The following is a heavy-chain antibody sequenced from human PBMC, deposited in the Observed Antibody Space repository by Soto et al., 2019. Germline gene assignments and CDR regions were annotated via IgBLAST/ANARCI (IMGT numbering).Heavy chain of an antibody. D-gene: IGHD1-26*01. V-gene: IGHV1-69*02. J-gene: IGHJ3*02. Sequence: QVQLVQSGAEVKKPGSSVKVSCKGSGGTFTDYTFSWVRQAPGQGLEWMGRSIPFLDWANYAQEFQDRVTISADKATRTVYMELRSLTSEDTAIYYCASGLSDAAVDIWGQGTLVTVSS. CDR3: ASGLSDAAVDI. CDR1: GGTFTDYT. CDR2: SIPFLDWA.